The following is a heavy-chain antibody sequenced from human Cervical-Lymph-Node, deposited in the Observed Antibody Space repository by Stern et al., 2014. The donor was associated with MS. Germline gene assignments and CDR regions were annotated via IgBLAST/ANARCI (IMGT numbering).Heavy chain of an antibody. Sequence: QLQLQESGPGLVKPSQTLSLTCTVSGGSISSGGDYWNWIRQHPGKGLEWIGYLYYSGITYYSPSLKSRLTISVDTSENQFSLNLRSVTAADTAVYYCARRTTLGYSGSYDAFDIWGQGTMVTVSS. CDR3: ARRTTLGYSGSYDAFDI. V-gene: IGHV4-31*03. J-gene: IGHJ3*02. D-gene: IGHD3-10*01. CDR2: LYYSGIT. CDR1: GGSISSGGDY.